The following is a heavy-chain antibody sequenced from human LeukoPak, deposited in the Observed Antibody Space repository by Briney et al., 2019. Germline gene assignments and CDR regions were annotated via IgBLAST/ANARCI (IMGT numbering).Heavy chain of an antibody. J-gene: IGHJ4*02. CDR3: TLIQGWGSGSYYRDF. D-gene: IGHD3-10*01. V-gene: IGHV3-15*01. Sequence: GGALRLSCAASGFSISNDWMSWVRQAPGKGLEWVARVKSRSAGETTDYAAPVKGRFTISRDDSKNTLYLQMNSLKTEDTAVYYCTLIQGWGSGSYYRDFWGQGTLVTVSS. CDR1: GFSISNDW. CDR2: VKSRSAGETT.